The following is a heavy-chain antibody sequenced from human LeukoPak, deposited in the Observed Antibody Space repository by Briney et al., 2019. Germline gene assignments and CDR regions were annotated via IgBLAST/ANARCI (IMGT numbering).Heavy chain of an antibody. CDR3: AKVGGVLWSGELLAPPDY. J-gene: IGHJ4*02. CDR2: ISYDGSNK. CDR1: GFTFSSYG. Sequence: GRSLRLSCAASGFTFSSYGMHWVRQAPGKGLEWVAVISYDGSNKYYADSVKGRFTISRDNSKNTLYLQMNSLRAEDTAVYYCAKVGGVLWSGELLAPPDYWGQGTLVTVSS. D-gene: IGHD3-10*01. V-gene: IGHV3-30*18.